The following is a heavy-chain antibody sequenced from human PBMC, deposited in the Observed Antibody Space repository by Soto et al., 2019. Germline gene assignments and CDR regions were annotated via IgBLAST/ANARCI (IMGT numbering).Heavy chain of an antibody. CDR3: ARDGYYYDSSGYLTHWFDP. Sequence: PSETLSLTCTVSGGSISSGGYYWSWIRQHPGKGLEWIGYIYYSGSTYYNPSLKSRVTISVDTSKNQFSLKLSSVTAADTAVYYCARDGYYYDSSGYLTHWFDPWGQGTLVTVSS. J-gene: IGHJ5*02. V-gene: IGHV4-31*03. CDR1: GGSISSGGYY. D-gene: IGHD3-22*01. CDR2: IYYSGST.